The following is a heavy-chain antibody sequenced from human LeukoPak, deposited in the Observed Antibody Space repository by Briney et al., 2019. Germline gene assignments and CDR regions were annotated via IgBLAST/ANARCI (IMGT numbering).Heavy chain of an antibody. CDR2: IQYDGRSK. J-gene: IGHJ6*03. Sequence: GGSLRLSCAASGFTFSSYSMNWVRQAPGKGLEWVAFIQYDGRSKYYADSVKGRCTISRDNSKNTIYLQMNSLRAEDTAVYYCAKNSVGHYDLGRESACYRYYYYVDVWGKGTTVTIS. D-gene: IGHD3-22*01. V-gene: IGHV3-30*02. CDR1: GFTFSSYS. CDR3: AKNSVGHYDLGRESACYRYYYYVDV.